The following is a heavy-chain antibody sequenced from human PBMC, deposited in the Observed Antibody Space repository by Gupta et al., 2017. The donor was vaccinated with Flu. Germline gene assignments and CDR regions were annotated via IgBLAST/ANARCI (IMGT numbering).Heavy chain of an antibody. D-gene: IGHD6-19*01. Sequence: EVQLVESGGGSVQPGGSLRLSCASSGYTFRTYAMHWVRQAPGKGLEYVSTISSDGHSTFYANSVKGRFTISRDNSKSMLFLKMGSLRPEDMAVYYCARAPTVAGMDVWGQGTTVTVSS. V-gene: IGHV3-64*01. CDR3: ARAPTVAGMDV. CDR2: ISSDGHST. CDR1: GYTFRTYA. J-gene: IGHJ6*02.